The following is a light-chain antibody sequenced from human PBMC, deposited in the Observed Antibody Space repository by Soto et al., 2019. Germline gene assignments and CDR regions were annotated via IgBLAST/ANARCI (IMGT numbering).Light chain of an antibody. CDR3: QQYNSYSQR. V-gene: IGKV1-5*01. CDR2: DAS. J-gene: IGKJ1*01. Sequence: DIQMTQSPSSLSASVGDRVTITCRASQSISTWLAWYQQKLGKAPKVLIYDASSLESGVPSRFSGSGSGTEFTLTISSLQSDDSATYYCQQYNSYSQRFGQGTKVDIK. CDR1: QSISTW.